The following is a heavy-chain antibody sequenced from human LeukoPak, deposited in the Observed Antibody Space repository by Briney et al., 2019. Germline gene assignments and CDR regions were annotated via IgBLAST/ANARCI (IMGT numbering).Heavy chain of an antibody. D-gene: IGHD2-2*01. J-gene: IGHJ4*02. CDR2: INHSGST. Sequence: SETLPLTCAVYGGSFSGYYWSWIRQPPGKGLEWIGEINHSGSTNYNPSLKSRVTISRDTSKNQFSLKLSSVTAADTAVYYCARPSDCSSTTCVGPFHHWGQGTLVTVSS. V-gene: IGHV4-34*01. CDR3: ARPSDCSSTTCVGPFHH. CDR1: GGSFSGYY.